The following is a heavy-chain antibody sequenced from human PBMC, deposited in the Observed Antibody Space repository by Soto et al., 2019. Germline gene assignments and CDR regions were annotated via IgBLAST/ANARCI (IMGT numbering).Heavy chain of an antibody. CDR1: VFTFSSYA. Sequence: GGSLRLSCASSVFTFSSYAMSWVRQAPGKGLEWVSAISDSGGSTYYADSVKGRFTISRDNSKNTLYLQMNSLRAEDTAVYYCTKDDGDYTVDDYFDDWGQGPLVTVYS. J-gene: IGHJ4*02. D-gene: IGHD4-17*01. V-gene: IGHV3-23*01. CDR3: TKDDGDYTVDDYFDD. CDR2: ISDSGGST.